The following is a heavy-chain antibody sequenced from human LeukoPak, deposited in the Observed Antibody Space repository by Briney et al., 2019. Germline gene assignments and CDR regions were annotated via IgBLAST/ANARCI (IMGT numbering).Heavy chain of an antibody. Sequence: SETLSLTCTVSGGSISNYYWSWIRQPAGKGLEWIGRIDKSGRTNYKSTLKSRVTMSVDTSKNQFSLKINSMTAADTAVYYCASDGYSSSLNWGQGTLVTVSS. V-gene: IGHV4-4*07. D-gene: IGHD6-13*01. CDR1: GGSISNYY. J-gene: IGHJ4*02. CDR3: ASDGYSSSLN. CDR2: IDKSGRT.